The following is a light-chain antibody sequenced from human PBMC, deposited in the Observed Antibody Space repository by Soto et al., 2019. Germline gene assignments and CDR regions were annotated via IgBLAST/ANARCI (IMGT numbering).Light chain of an antibody. V-gene: IGKV3-11*01. J-gene: IGKJ5*01. Sequence: EIVLTQSPATLSLSPGVRATLSCRASQFLSSYLAWYQQIPGQPPRLLIYDTSNRVTGIPARFSGSRSGTDFTLTISSLEPEDFAVYFCHQRNKFGQGTRLEIK. CDR3: HQRNK. CDR2: DTS. CDR1: QFLSSY.